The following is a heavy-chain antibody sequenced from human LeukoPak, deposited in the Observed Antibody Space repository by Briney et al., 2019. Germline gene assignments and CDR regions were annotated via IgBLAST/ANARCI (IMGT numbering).Heavy chain of an antibody. CDR1: GYTFTGYY. CDR2: INTNSGGT. CDR3: ARSGSRATMVRGVIPNFDY. V-gene: IGHV1-2*06. J-gene: IGHJ4*02. Sequence: GASVKVSCKASGYTFTGYYMHWVRQAPGQGLEWMGRINTNSGGTNYAQKFQGRVTMTRDTSISTAYMELSRLRSDDTAVYYCARSGSRATMVRGVIPNFDYWGQGTLVTVSS. D-gene: IGHD3-10*01.